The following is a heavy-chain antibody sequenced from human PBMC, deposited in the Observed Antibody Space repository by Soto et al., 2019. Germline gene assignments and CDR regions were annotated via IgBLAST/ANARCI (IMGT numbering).Heavy chain of an antibody. CDR2: MNPNSGNT. CDR3: ARVGPRDFEPKDDY. V-gene: IGHV1-8*01. D-gene: IGHD3-9*01. Sequence: VSVKVSCKASGYTFTRYDINWVRQATGQGLEWMGWMNPNSGNTGYAQKFQGRVTMTRNTSISTAYMELSCLSSEDTAVYYCARVGPRDFEPKDDYWGQGTLVTVSS. CDR1: GYTFTRYD. J-gene: IGHJ4*02.